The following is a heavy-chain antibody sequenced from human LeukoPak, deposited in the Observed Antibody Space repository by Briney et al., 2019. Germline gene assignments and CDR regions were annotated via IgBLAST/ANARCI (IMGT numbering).Heavy chain of an antibody. V-gene: IGHV1-69*04. J-gene: IGHJ6*02. CDR1: GGTFSSYA. D-gene: IGHD6-6*01. Sequence: SVKVSCKASGGTFSSYAIGWVRQAPGQGLEWMGRIIPIFGIANYAQKFQGRVTITADKSTSTAYMELSSLRSEDTAVYYCARGGIAARYGMDVWGQGTTVTVSS. CDR3: ARGGIAARYGMDV. CDR2: IIPIFGIA.